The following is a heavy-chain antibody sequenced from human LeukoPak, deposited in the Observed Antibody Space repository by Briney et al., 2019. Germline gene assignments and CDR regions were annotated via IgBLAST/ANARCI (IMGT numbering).Heavy chain of an antibody. CDR2: ISYSGST. J-gene: IGHJ4*02. Sequence: PSETLSLTRTVSGGSISSYYWSWIRQPPGKGLEWIGYISYSGSTNYNPSLKSRVTISVDTSKNQFSLKLRSVTAADTAVYYCARDRGNSGAAYFDYWGQRTLVTVSS. CDR3: ARDRGNSGAAYFDY. V-gene: IGHV4-59*01. CDR1: GGSISSYY. D-gene: IGHD4-23*01.